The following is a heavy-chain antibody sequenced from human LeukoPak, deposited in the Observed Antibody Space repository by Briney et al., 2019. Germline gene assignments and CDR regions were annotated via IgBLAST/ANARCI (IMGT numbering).Heavy chain of an antibody. D-gene: IGHD6-13*01. V-gene: IGHV4-4*07. J-gene: IGHJ5*02. Sequence: SETLSLTCTVSGGSISSYYWSWIRQSAGKGLEWIGRIYASETNYNPSLKSRVTMSLDTSKNRFSLRLSSVTAEDTAVYYCARRSTAGPYNWFDPWGQGTLVTVSS. CDR3: ARRSTAGPYNWFDP. CDR2: IYASET. CDR1: GGSISSYY.